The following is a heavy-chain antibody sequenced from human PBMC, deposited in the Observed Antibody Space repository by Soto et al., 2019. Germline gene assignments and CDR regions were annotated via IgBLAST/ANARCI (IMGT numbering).Heavy chain of an antibody. CDR1: GGSFSGYY. CDR3: ARGSRYCSSTSCYGGNWFNP. V-gene: IGHV4-34*01. D-gene: IGHD2-2*01. CDR2: INHSGST. J-gene: IGHJ5*02. Sequence: PSETLSLTCAVYGGSFSGYYWSWIRQPPGKGLEWIGEINHSGSTNYNPSLKSRVTISVDTSKNQFSLKLSSVTAADTAVYYCARGSRYCSSTSCYGGNWFNPWGQGTLVTVSS.